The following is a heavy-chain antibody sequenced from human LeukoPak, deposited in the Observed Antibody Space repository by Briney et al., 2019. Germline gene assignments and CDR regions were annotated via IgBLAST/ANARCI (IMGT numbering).Heavy chain of an antibody. Sequence: GGSLRLSCAASGFTFSSYAMSWVRQAPGKGLEWVSVISGSGGSTYYADSVKGRFTISRDNSKNTLYLQMNSLKAEDTAVYYCAKVIRPHCTTTSCLFDYWGQGTLVTVSS. CDR2: ISGSGGST. D-gene: IGHD2-2*01. CDR1: GFTFSSYA. CDR3: AKVIRPHCTTTSCLFDY. V-gene: IGHV3-23*01. J-gene: IGHJ4*02.